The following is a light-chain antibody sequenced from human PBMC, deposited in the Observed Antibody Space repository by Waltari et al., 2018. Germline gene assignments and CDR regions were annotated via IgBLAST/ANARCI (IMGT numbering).Light chain of an antibody. CDR2: AAS. Sequence: DIHLTQSPSSVSASVGDRVTITCRASQSISNYLNCYRQKPGHAPNLLIYAASILQSGVPSRFSGSGSGTDFTLSINGLQPEDFATYYCQQSYGTLYTFGQGTKVEI. V-gene: IGKV1-39*01. J-gene: IGKJ2*01. CDR3: QQSYGTLYT. CDR1: QSISNY.